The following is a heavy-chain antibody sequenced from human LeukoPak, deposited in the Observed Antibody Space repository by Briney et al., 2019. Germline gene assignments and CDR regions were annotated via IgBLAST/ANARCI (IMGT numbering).Heavy chain of an antibody. V-gene: IGHV3-30*18. CDR3: AKDLATKYALDY. CDR1: GFTFSSNA. CDR2: ISYDGSTI. J-gene: IGHJ4*02. D-gene: IGHD2-8*01. Sequence: GGSLRLSCAASGFTFSSNAMHWVRQAPGRGLEWVAFISYDGSTIYYADSVKGRFTISRDNSKNTLPLQIHSLRAEDTAVYYCAKDLATKYALDYWGQGTLVTVSS.